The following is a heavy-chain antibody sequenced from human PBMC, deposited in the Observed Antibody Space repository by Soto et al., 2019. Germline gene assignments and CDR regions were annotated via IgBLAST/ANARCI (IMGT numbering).Heavy chain of an antibody. J-gene: IGHJ4*02. D-gene: IGHD2-21*02. CDR3: ARGAGGNFYFDY. Sequence: KTSETLSLTCTVSGGSINRGGYYWTWIRQHPGKGLEWIGSVYYSGSTNYNPSLKSRVTISVDTSKNQFSLKLSSVSAADTAVYYCARGAGGNFYFDYWGQGTLVTVSS. V-gene: IGHV4-31*03. CDR2: VYYSGST. CDR1: GGSINRGGYY.